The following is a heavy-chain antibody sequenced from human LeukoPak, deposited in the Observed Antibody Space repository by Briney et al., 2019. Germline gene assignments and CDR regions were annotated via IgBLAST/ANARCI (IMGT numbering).Heavy chain of an antibody. CDR3: ARDYCRTTSCLES. CDR2: IWPDGSNK. CDR1: GFTFGDYG. J-gene: IGHJ4*02. V-gene: IGHV3-33*08. Sequence: TGGSLRLSCAASGFTFGDYGMSWVRHAPGKGLEWVAFIWPDGSNKLYGDSVKGRFTISRDNSKNTVYLQINSLRAEDAAVYYCARDYCRTTSCLESWGQGTLVTVSS. D-gene: IGHD2-2*01.